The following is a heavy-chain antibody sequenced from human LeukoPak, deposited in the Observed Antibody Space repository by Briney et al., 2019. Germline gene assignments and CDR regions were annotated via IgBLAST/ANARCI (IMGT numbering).Heavy chain of an antibody. CDR3: AGTDRRWIQLWLDY. D-gene: IGHD5-18*01. V-gene: IGHV3-53*01. J-gene: IGHJ4*02. CDR2: IYSGGST. Sequence: GGSLRLSCAAYGFTVSSNYMSWVRKAPGKGLEWVSVIYSGGSTYYADSVKGRFTISRDKSKNTLYLQMNSLRAEDTAVYYCAGTDRRWIQLWLDYWGQGTLVTVSS. CDR1: GFTVSSNY.